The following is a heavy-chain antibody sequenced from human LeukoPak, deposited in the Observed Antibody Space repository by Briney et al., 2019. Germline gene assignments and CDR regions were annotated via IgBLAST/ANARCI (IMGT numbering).Heavy chain of an antibody. V-gene: IGHV1-2*04. D-gene: IGHD6-19*01. Sequence: GASVKVSCKASGYTFTGYSMHWVRQAPGQGLEWMGWINPNSGGTNYAQKFQGWVTMTRDTSISTAYMELSRLRSDDTAVYYCARRRAVAGSYYFDYWGQGTLVTVSS. CDR2: INPNSGGT. CDR1: GYTFTGYS. J-gene: IGHJ4*02. CDR3: ARRRAVAGSYYFDY.